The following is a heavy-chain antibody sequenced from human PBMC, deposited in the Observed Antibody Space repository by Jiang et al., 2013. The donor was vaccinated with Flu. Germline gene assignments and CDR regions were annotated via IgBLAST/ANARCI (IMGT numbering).Heavy chain of an antibody. J-gene: IGHJ5*02. CDR1: GDSVSSNSAA. V-gene: IGHV6-1*01. CDR2: TYYRSKWYN. CDR3: ARVDLYSSGWLANWFDP. D-gene: IGHD6-19*01. Sequence: QTLSLTCAISGDSVSSNSAAWNWIRQSPSRGLEWLGRTYYRSKWYNDYAVSVKSRITINPDTSKNQFSLQLNSVTPEDTAVYYCARVDLYSSGWLANWFDPWGQGNPGHRLL.